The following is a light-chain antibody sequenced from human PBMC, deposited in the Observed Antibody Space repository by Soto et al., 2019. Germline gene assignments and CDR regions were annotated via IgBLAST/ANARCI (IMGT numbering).Light chain of an antibody. V-gene: IGKV1-12*01. CDR1: QGISNW. CDR2: TGS. J-gene: IGKJ4*01. CDR3: QQANSFPLT. Sequence: DIQMTQSPSSVSASVGDRVSITCRASQGISNWLAWYQQKPGRAPKLLIYTGSSLQSGVPSRFSGTGSGTDFTLPISSLQTEDVATYYCQQANSFPLTFGGGTKVEIK.